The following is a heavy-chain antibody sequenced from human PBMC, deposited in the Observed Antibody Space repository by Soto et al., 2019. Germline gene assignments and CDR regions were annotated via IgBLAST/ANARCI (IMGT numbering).Heavy chain of an antibody. D-gene: IGHD1-7*01. CDR3: STTKAGTNTFGI. Sequence: PGGSQRLSCEASGFTFTNAWMNWVRQAPGQGLEWVGRIRSNSDGGTTDYAAPVKGRFSISRDDSKNTLYLQMNSLKTEDTAVYYCSTTKAGTNTFGIWGQGTMVTVSS. CDR1: GFTFTNAW. J-gene: IGHJ3*02. CDR2: IRSNSDGGTT. V-gene: IGHV3-15*07.